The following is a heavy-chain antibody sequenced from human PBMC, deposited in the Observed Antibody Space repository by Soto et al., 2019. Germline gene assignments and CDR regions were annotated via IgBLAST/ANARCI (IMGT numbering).Heavy chain of an antibody. V-gene: IGHV3-49*03. Sequence: PGGSLRLSCTASGFSFGNYAMSWFRQAPGEGLECVGFIRSKAYGGTTEYAASVKGRFTISRDDSKSIAYLQMNSLETEDTAVYYFYRAVVPLSAFDIWGPGTMVTVSS. CDR2: IRSKAYGGTT. J-gene: IGHJ3*02. CDR1: GFSFGNYA. CDR3: YRAVVPLSAFDI. D-gene: IGHD2-2*01.